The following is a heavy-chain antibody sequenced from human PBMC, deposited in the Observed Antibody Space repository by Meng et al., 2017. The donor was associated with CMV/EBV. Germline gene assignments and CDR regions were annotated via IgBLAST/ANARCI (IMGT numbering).Heavy chain of an antibody. D-gene: IGHD5-24*01. CDR3: ARRDGYKGGLDY. CDR2: INHSGST. Sequence: SETLSLTCAVYGGSFSGYYWSRIRQPPGKGLEWIGEINHSGSTNYNPSLKSRVTISVDTSKNQFSLKLSSVTAADTAVYYCARRDGYKGGLDYWGQGTLVTVSS. CDR1: GGSFSGYY. J-gene: IGHJ4*02. V-gene: IGHV4-34*01.